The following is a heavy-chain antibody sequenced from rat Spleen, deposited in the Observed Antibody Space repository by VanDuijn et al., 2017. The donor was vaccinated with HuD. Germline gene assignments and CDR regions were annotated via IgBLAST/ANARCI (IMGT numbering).Heavy chain of an antibody. D-gene: IGHD1-4*01. J-gene: IGHJ3*01. Sequence: EVQLVETGGGLVQPGRSLKLSCVASGFTFSSYWMYWIRQAPGKGLEWVSSISPSGGSTYYRDSVKGRFTISRDNAKSTLYLQMDSLKSEDTATYYCVSHGARVSRFAYWGQGTLVTVSS. CDR3: VSHGARVSRFAY. CDR1: GFTFSSYW. V-gene: IGHV5-58*01. CDR2: ISPSGGST.